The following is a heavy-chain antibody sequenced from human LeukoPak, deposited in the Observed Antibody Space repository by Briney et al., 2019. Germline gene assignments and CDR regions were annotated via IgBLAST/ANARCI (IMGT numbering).Heavy chain of an antibody. CDR1: GGSISSGSYY. D-gene: IGHD1-14*01. CDR3: ARGATRNYFDY. J-gene: IGHJ4*02. CDR2: IYTSGST. Sequence: PSQTLSLTCTVPGGSISSGSYYWSWIRQPAGKGLEWIGRIYTSGSTNYNPSLKSRVTISVDTSKNQFSLKLSSVTAADTAVYYCARGATRNYFDYWGQGTLVTVSS. V-gene: IGHV4-61*02.